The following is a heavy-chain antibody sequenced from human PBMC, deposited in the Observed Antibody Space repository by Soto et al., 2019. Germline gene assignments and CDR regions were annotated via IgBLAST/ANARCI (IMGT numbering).Heavy chain of an antibody. V-gene: IGHV3-53*01. CDR1: GFTVSSNY. CDR2: IYSGGST. J-gene: IGHJ6*02. Sequence: GGSLRLSCAASGFTVSSNYMSWVRQAPGKGLEWVSVIYSGGSTYYADSVKGRFTISRDNSKNTLYLQMNSLRAEDTAVYYCARVDSSSSHYYYYGMDVWGQGTTVTVSS. D-gene: IGHD6-6*01. CDR3: ARVDSSSSHYYYYGMDV.